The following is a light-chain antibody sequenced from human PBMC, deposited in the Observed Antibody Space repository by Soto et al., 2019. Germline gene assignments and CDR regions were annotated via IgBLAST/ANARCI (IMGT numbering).Light chain of an antibody. J-gene: IGKJ2*03. CDR1: ENINKW. CDR2: HAS. V-gene: IGKV1-5*03. Sequence: DIQMYQSPSTLSAYVGDRVTITCRASENINKWLAWYQQRPGTVPKRLIYHASNLESGVPARFSGSGSGTDFTLTISSLQPEDFATYYCQHYKISTRYSFGQGTKVDIK. CDR3: QHYKISTRYS.